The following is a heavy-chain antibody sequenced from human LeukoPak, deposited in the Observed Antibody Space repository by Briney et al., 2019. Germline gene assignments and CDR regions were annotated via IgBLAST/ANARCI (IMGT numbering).Heavy chain of an antibody. CDR3: AKEATEMYSSSWSEPFDY. Sequence: GGSLRLSCAASGFTFSSYAMSWVRQAPGRGLEWVSAISGSGGSTYYADSVKGRFTISRDNSKNTLYLQMNSLRAEDTAVYYCAKEATEMYSSSWSEPFDYWGQGTLVTVSS. D-gene: IGHD6-13*01. V-gene: IGHV3-23*01. J-gene: IGHJ4*02. CDR2: ISGSGGST. CDR1: GFTFSSYA.